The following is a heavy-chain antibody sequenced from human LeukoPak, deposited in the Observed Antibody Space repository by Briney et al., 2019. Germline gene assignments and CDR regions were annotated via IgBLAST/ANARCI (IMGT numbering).Heavy chain of an antibody. CDR2: IYYSGST. CDR3: AIIGGYYYYMDV. V-gene: IGHV4-39*07. J-gene: IGHJ6*03. D-gene: IGHD1-26*01. Sequence: SETLSLTCTVSGGSISSSSYYWGWIRQPPGKGLEWIGSIYYSGSTYYNPSLKSRVTISVDTSKNQFSLKLSSVTAAGTAVYYCAIIGGYYYYMDVWGKGTTVTVSS. CDR1: GGSISSSSYY.